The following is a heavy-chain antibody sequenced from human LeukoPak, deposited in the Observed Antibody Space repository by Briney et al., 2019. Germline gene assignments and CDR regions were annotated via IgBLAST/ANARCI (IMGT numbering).Heavy chain of an antibody. CDR3: AREKPGGYDEPEFFDY. D-gene: IGHD5-12*01. CDR1: GYTFTGYY. CDR2: INPNSGGT. Sequence: ASVKVSCKTSGYTFTGYYMHWVRQAPGQGPEWMGWINPNSGGTNYAQRFRGRVTMTRDTSISTAYMDLSRLRSDDTAVYYCAREKPGGYDEPEFFDYWGQGTLVTVSS. J-gene: IGHJ4*02. V-gene: IGHV1-2*02.